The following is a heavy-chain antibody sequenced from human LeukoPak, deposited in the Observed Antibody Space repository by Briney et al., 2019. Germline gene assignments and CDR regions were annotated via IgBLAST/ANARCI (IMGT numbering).Heavy chain of an antibody. D-gene: IGHD3-3*01. CDR1: CGSFSGYY. CDR3: ARAIITIFGVVTVFDY. V-gene: IGHV4-34*01. CDR2: INHSGST. J-gene: IGHJ4*02. Sequence: PSETLSLTCAVYCGSFSGYYWSWIRQPPGKWLEWIGEINHSGSTNYNPSLKSRVTISVDTSKNQFSLKLSSVTATDTAVYYCARAIITIFGVVTVFDYWGQGTLVTVSS.